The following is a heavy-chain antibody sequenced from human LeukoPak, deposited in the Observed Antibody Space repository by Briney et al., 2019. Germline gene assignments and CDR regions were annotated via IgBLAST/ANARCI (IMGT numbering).Heavy chain of an antibody. Sequence: PSETLSLTCTVSGGSISSYYWSWIRQPPGKGLEWIGYIYYSGSTNYNPSLKSRVTISVDTSKNQFSLKLSSVTAADTAVYYCAKDRGGVGATVVDYYYGMDVWGQGTTVTVSS. D-gene: IGHD1-26*01. CDR1: GGSISSYY. J-gene: IGHJ6*02. CDR3: AKDRGGVGATVVDYYYGMDV. CDR2: IYYSGST. V-gene: IGHV4-59*01.